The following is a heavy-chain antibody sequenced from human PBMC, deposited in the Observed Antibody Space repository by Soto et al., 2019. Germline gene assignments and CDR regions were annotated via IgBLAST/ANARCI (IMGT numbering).Heavy chain of an antibody. D-gene: IGHD3-22*01. Sequence: SETLSLTCTFSGGSIISYYWIWIRQPPGKGLEWIGYIYYSGNTNYNPSLKSRVTISVDTSKNQFSLKLSSVTAADTAVFYCARLGGGGSGYFDYWGQGTLVTVSS. J-gene: IGHJ4*02. CDR3: ARLGGGGSGYFDY. V-gene: IGHV4-59*01. CDR2: IYYSGNT. CDR1: GGSIISYY.